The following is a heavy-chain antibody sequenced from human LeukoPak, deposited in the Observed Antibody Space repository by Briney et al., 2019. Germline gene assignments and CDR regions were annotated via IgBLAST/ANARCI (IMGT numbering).Heavy chain of an antibody. CDR3: ASGPPYYDSSGYYSGYFDY. CDR2: IIPIFGTA. J-gene: IGHJ4*02. CDR1: GGTFSSYA. V-gene: IGHV1-69*06. D-gene: IGHD3-22*01. Sequence: ASVKVSCKASGGTFSSYAISWVRQAPGQGLEWMGGIIPIFGTANYAQKFQGRVTITAGKSTSTAYMELSSLRSEDTAVYYCASGPPYYDSSGYYSGYFDYWGQGTLVTVSS.